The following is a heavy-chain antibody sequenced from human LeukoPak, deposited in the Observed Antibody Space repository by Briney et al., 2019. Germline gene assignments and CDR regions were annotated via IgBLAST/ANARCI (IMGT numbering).Heavy chain of an antibody. Sequence: GGSLRLSCAASGFTFSSYGMHWVRQAPGKGLEWVAVISYDGSNKYYADSVKGRFTISRDNSKNTLYLQMNSLRAEDTAVYYCAKDRIPGIAAAGLFDYWGQGTLVTVSS. CDR2: ISYDGSNK. CDR3: AKDRIPGIAAAGLFDY. D-gene: IGHD6-13*01. CDR1: GFTFSSYG. J-gene: IGHJ4*02. V-gene: IGHV3-30*18.